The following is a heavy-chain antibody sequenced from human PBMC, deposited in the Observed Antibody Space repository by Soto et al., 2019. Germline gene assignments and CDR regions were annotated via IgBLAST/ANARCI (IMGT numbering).Heavy chain of an antibody. J-gene: IGHJ4*02. V-gene: IGHV1-69*01. CDR3: ASWLVGATFGPNPPFDY. D-gene: IGHD1-26*01. Sequence: QVQLVQSGAEVKKPGSSVKVSCKASGGTFSSYAISWVRQAPGQGLEWMGGIIPIFGTANYAQKFQGRVTITADESTSTAYMELSSLRSEDTAVYYCASWLVGATFGPNPPFDYWGQGTLVTVSS. CDR2: IIPIFGTA. CDR1: GGTFSSYA.